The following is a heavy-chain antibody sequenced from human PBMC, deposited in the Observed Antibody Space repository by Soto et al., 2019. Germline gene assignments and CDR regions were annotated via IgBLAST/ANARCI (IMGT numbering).Heavy chain of an antibody. Sequence: QVQLQESGPGLVKPSETLSLTCSVSGGSISNHYWSWIRQPPGKGLEWIGYIHYNGNTNYNPSLKSRVTMSVDTSRNQLSLKLTTVTAADTAVYYCTRASWYSEYWGQGTLVTVSS. V-gene: IGHV4-59*11. CDR2: IHYNGNT. D-gene: IGHD2-15*01. J-gene: IGHJ4*02. CDR1: GGSISNHY. CDR3: TRASWYSEY.